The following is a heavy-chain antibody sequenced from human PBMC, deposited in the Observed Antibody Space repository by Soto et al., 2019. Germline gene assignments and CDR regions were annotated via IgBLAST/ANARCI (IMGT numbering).Heavy chain of an antibody. CDR3: ARATVITPRIET. Sequence: SETLSLTCSVSGGSISNSDYYWSWILHPPGKGLEWIGYIYYSVTTYYSPSLKSRVTISVDTSKSKFSLKLSSATAADTAVYYCARATVITPRIETWGQGTKVIVSA. D-gene: IGHD4-17*01. J-gene: IGHJ5*02. V-gene: IGHV4-30-4*01. CDR2: IYYSVTT. CDR1: GGSISNSDYY.